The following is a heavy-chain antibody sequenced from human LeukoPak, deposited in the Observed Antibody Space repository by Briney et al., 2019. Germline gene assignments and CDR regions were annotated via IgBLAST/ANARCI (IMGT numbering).Heavy chain of an antibody. CDR3: ARVGGDYGVIIPSWFDY. D-gene: IGHD4-17*01. V-gene: IGHV4-59*01. CDR2: IYYSGST. CDR1: GGSISSYY. Sequence: PSETLSLTCTASGGSISSYYWSWIRQPPGKGLEWIGYIYYSGSTNYNPSLKSRVTISVDTSKNQFSLKLSSVTAADTAVYYCARVGGDYGVIIPSWFDYWGQGTLVTVSS. J-gene: IGHJ4*02.